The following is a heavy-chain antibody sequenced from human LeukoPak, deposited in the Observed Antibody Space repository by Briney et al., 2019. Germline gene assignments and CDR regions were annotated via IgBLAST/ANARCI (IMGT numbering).Heavy chain of an antibody. D-gene: IGHD2-15*01. CDR2: IRSKADRYAT. CDR1: GFIFSGSA. V-gene: IGHV3-73*01. Sequence: GGSLRLSXAASGFIFSGSAMHWVRQASGHGLEWVGRIRSKADRYATAYAASVTGRFTISRDDSKNTAYLQMNSLKTEDTAVYYCTRLEGCSGYDWGQGTLVTVSS. CDR3: TRLEGCSGYD. J-gene: IGHJ4*02.